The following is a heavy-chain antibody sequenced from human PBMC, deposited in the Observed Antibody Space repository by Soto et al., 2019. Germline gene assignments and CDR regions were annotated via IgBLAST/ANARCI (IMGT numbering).Heavy chain of an antibody. Sequence: PGGSLRLSCAASGFTFSDYYMSWIRQAPGKGLEWVSYISSSSSYTNYADSVKGRFTISRDNAKNSLYLQMNSLRAEDTAVYYCARDKGFLEWTRKDYGMDVWGQGTTVTVSS. CDR3: ARDKGFLEWTRKDYGMDV. CDR2: ISSSSSYT. V-gene: IGHV3-11*06. J-gene: IGHJ6*02. D-gene: IGHD3-3*01. CDR1: GFTFSDYY.